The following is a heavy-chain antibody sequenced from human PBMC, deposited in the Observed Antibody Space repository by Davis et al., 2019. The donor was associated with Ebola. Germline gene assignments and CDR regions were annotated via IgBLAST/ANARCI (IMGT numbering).Heavy chain of an antibody. J-gene: IGHJ6*02. Sequence: GGSLRLSCAASGFTVSSNYMSWVRQAPGKGLEWVSVIYSGGSTYYADSVKGRFTISRHNSKNTLYLQMNSLRAEDTAVYYCARGPVPSGWLINNYYYGMDVWGQGTTVTVSS. D-gene: IGHD6-19*01. V-gene: IGHV3-53*04. CDR1: GFTVSSNY. CDR3: ARGPVPSGWLINNYYYGMDV. CDR2: IYSGGST.